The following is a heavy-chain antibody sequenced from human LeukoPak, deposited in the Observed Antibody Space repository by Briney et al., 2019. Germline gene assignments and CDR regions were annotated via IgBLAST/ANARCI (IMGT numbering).Heavy chain of an antibody. V-gene: IGHV1-46*01. J-gene: IGHJ6*02. D-gene: IGHD6-13*01. CDR3: ASASILGYSSSWYNLYYYYYGMDV. Sequence: ASVKVSCKASGYTFTSYYMHWVRQAPGQGLEWMGIINPSGGSTSYAQKFQGRVTMTRDTSTSTVYMELSSLRSEDTAVYYCASASILGYSSSWYNLYYYYYGMDVWGQGTTVTVSS. CDR2: INPSGGST. CDR1: GYTFTSYY.